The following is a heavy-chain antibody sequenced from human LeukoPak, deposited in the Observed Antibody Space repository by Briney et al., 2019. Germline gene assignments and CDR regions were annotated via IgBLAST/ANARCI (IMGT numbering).Heavy chain of an antibody. V-gene: IGHV3-7*01. J-gene: IGHJ4*02. CDR2: IKQEGSEK. D-gene: IGHD4-17*01. Sequence: PGGSLRLSCAASGFTFSSYWMSWVRQAPGKGREWVANIKQEGSEKYYVDSVKGRFTISRDNAKNSLYLQMNSLRAEDTAVYYCARDKSYGDSSDYWGQGTLVIVSS. CDR1: GFTFSSYW. CDR3: ARDKSYGDSSDY.